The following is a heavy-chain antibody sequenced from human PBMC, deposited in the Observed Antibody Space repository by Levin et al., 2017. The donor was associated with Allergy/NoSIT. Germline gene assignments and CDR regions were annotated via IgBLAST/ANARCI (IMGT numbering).Heavy chain of an antibody. CDR3: ARGYDYIWGSYQVHSYYDYYMDV. J-gene: IGHJ6*03. V-gene: IGHV4-34*01. CDR1: GGSFSGYY. D-gene: IGHD3-16*02. CDR2: INHSGST. Sequence: SETLSLTCAVYGGSFSGYYWSWIRQPPGKGLEWIGEINHSGSTNYNPSLKSRVTISVDTSKNQFSLKLSSVTAADTAVYYCARGYDYIWGSYQVHSYYDYYMDVWGKGTTVTVSS.